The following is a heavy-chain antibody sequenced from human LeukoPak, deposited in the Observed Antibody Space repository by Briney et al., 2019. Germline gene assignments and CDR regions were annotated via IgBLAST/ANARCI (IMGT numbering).Heavy chain of an antibody. V-gene: IGHV3-30*03. CDR2: ISYDGSNE. CDR1: GFTFSNYG. D-gene: IGHD3-16*01. CDR3: ARGGNWFDP. J-gene: IGHJ5*02. Sequence: GRSLRLSCAASGFTFSNYGMHWVRQAPGKGLEWVAVISYDGSNEYYADSVKGRLAISRDNAKNSLYLQMTSLKAEDSAVYFCARGGNWFDPWGQGTLVTVSS.